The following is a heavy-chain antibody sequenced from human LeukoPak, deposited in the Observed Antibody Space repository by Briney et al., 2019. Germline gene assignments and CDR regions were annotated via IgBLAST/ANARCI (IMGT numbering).Heavy chain of an antibody. Sequence: PGGSLRLSCAASGFIFTKYWMHWVRQAPGKGLVWVSHVNSDGSATSYADSVKGRFTISRDNAKNSLYPQMNSLKAEDTAIYYCAREVGTPQAFDIWGQGTMVTVSS. D-gene: IGHD1-26*01. CDR1: GFIFTKYW. J-gene: IGHJ3*02. V-gene: IGHV3-74*01. CDR2: VNSDGSAT. CDR3: AREVGTPQAFDI.